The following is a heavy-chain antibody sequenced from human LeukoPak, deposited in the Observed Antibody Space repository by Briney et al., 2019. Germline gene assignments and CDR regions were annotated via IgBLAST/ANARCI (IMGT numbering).Heavy chain of an antibody. CDR1: GGSISSSSYY. CDR2: IYYSGST. V-gene: IGHV4-39*01. Sequence: PSETLSLTCTVSGGSISSSSYYWGWIRQPPGKGLEWIGSIYYSGSTYYNPSLKRRVTISVDTSKNQFSLKLSSVTAADTAVYYCARRPVVPAARGVESLDYWGQGTLVTVSS. D-gene: IGHD2-2*01. CDR3: ARRPVVPAARGVESLDY. J-gene: IGHJ4*02.